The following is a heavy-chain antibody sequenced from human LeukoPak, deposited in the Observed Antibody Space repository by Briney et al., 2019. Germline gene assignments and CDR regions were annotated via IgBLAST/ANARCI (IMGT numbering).Heavy chain of an antibody. V-gene: IGHV3-7*01. D-gene: IGHD3-10*01. CDR2: IKQDGSEI. J-gene: IGHJ4*02. CDR1: AVTFSSYW. Sequence: GGSLRLSSADAAVTFSSYWMSSVRQALGKGLEWVANIKQDGSEIYYVDSVKGRFTISRDNAKNSLYLQMNSLRAEDTAVYYCARLDNDGFFDYWGQGTLVTVSS. CDR3: ARLDNDGFFDY.